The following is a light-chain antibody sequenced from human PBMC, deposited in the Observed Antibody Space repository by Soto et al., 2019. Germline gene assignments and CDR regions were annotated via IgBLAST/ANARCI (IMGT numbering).Light chain of an antibody. CDR1: QSVSTY. J-gene: IGKJ5*01. CDR2: DAS. V-gene: IGKV3-11*01. Sequence: EIVLTHSPATLSLSPWEIATLSCWASQSVSTYLAWYQQRPGQAPRLLIYDASYRATDIPPRFSGSGSGTDFTLTISSLEPEDFAVYYCQQRRSWPPTITFGQGTRLEIK. CDR3: QQRRSWPPTIT.